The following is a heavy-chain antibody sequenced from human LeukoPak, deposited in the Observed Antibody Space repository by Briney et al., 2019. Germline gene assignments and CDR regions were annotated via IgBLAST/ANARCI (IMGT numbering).Heavy chain of an antibody. CDR3: AKYLGDSSGYYYVGEDVGY. V-gene: IGHV3-23*01. D-gene: IGHD3-22*01. CDR2: ISGSGGST. J-gene: IGHJ4*02. Sequence: GGSLRLSCAASGSTFSSYAMSWVRQAPGKGLEWVSAISGSGGSTYYADSVKGRFTISRDNSKNTLYLQMNSLRAEDTAVYYCAKYLGDSSGYYYVGEDVGYWGQGTLVTVSS. CDR1: GSTFSSYA.